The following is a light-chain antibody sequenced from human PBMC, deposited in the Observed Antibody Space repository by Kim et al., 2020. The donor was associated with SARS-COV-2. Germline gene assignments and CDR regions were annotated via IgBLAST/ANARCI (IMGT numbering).Light chain of an antibody. V-gene: IGKV1-39*01. J-gene: IGKJ4*01. CDR1: QNIDDF. CDR2: GAS. Sequence: DIQMTQSPSSLSASVGDRVTITCRASQNIDDFLNWYQHKPGQAPRLLIYGASSLQSGVPSRFTGSGSGTEFTLTISSLQTDDFATYYCQQSYRTPLNFGGGTKVDIK. CDR3: QQSYRTPLN.